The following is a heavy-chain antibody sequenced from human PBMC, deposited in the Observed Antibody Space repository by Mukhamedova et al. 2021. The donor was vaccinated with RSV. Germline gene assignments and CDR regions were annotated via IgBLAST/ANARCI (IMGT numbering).Heavy chain of an antibody. Sequence: GDSFSSSEWWSWVRQPPGEGPEWIGETSHSGNTNYSPSLKSRVTISEDKSNNQFSLKLSSVTAADTAVYYCARNGLGRAFDIWG. V-gene: IGHV4-4*02. CDR3: ARNGLGRAFDI. CDR1: GDSFSSSEW. CDR2: TSHSGNT. J-gene: IGHJ3*02. D-gene: IGHD6-19*01.